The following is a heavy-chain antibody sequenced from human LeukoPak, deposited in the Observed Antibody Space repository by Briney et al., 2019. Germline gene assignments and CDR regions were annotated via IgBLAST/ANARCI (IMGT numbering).Heavy chain of an antibody. D-gene: IGHD3-10*01. J-gene: IGHJ3*02. CDR2: IYHSGST. CDR1: GGSISSGGYS. Sequence: SETLSLTCAVSGGSISSGGYSWSWIRQPPGKGLEWIGYIYHSGSTYYNPSLKSRVTISVDRSKNQFSLKLSSVTAADTAVYYCAREGFGEFLGSELGAFDIWGQGTMVTVSS. CDR3: AREGFGEFLGSELGAFDI. V-gene: IGHV4-30-2*01.